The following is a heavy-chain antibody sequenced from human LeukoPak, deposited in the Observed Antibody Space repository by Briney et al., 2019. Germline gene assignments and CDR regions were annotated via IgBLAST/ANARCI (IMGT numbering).Heavy chain of an antibody. CDR3: ARDLDPTLKSSTAARRPEFDI. D-gene: IGHD6-6*01. CDR1: GYTFTSYG. CDR2: ISAYNGNT. V-gene: IGHV1-18*01. Sequence: ASVKVSCKASGYTFTSYGISWVRQAPGQGLEWMGWISAYNGNTNYAQKLQGRVTMTTVTSTSTAYMELRSLRSDDTAVYYCARDLDPTLKSSTAARRPEFDIWGQGTMVTVSS. J-gene: IGHJ3*02.